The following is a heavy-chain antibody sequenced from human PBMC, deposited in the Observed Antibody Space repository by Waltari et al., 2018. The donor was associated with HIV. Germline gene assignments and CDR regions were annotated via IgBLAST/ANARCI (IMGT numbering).Heavy chain of an antibody. V-gene: IGHV1-18*01. CDR3: ARVRCSSSSCYSGWFDP. Sequence: QVQLVQSGAEVKKPGASVKVSCKASGYTFTSYGIGWVRQAPGQGLEWMGWISAYNGNTNYAHKLQGRVTMTTDTSTSTATMELRRLRSDDTAVYYCARVRCSSSSCYSGWFDPWGQGTLVTVTS. D-gene: IGHD2-2*01. J-gene: IGHJ5*02. CDR1: GYTFTSYG. CDR2: ISAYNGNT.